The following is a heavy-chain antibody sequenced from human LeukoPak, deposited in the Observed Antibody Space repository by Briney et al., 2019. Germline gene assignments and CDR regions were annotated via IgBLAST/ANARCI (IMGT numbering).Heavy chain of an antibody. V-gene: IGHV4-59*01. D-gene: IGHD1-26*01. Sequence: PSGTLSLTCTVSGGSISSYYWSWIRQPPGKGLEWIGYIYYSGSTNYNPSLRSRVTISVDTSKNQFSLKLSSVTAADTAVYYCAGVGPTILWGQGTLVTVSS. CDR2: IYYSGST. J-gene: IGHJ4*02. CDR1: GGSISSYY. CDR3: AGVGPTIL.